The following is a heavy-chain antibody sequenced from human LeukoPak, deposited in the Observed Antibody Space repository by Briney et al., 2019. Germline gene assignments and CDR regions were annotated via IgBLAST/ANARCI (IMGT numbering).Heavy chain of an antibody. CDR3: ARYCSGSICYSGVDY. J-gene: IGHJ4*02. D-gene: IGHD2-15*01. CDR2: ISSNGVGT. CDR1: GFTFSSYM. Sequence: GSLRLSCAASGFTFSSYMMTWVRQAPGKGLEWVSTISSNGVGTYYADSVKGRFTISRDNSKDTLYLQMSSLRAEDTAVYYCARYCSGSICYSGVDYWGQGTLVPVSS. V-gene: IGHV3-23*01.